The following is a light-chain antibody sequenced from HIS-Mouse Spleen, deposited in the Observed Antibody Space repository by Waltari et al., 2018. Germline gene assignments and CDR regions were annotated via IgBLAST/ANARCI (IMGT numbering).Light chain of an antibody. J-gene: IGLJ2*01. CDR3: QSADSSGTYVV. CDR1: ALPKQY. Sequence: SYELTQPPSVSLSPGQTARITCSGDALPKQYAYWYQQKPGQAPGLVIYKDSERPSGIPERFSGYSSGTTVTLTISGVQAEDEADYYCQSADSSGTYVVFGGGTKLTVL. V-gene: IGLV3-25*03. CDR2: KDS.